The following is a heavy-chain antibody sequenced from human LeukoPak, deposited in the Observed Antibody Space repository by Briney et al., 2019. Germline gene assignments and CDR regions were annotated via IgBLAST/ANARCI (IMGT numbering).Heavy chain of an antibody. CDR1: GGTFSSYA. Sequence: SVKVSCMASGGTFSSYAISWVRQAPGQGLEWMGGIIPIFGTANYAQKFQGRVTITADESTSTAYMELSSLRSEDTAVYYCARGLEYSSSSSGYYFDYWGQGTLVTVSS. J-gene: IGHJ4*02. D-gene: IGHD6-6*01. CDR3: ARGLEYSSSSSGYYFDY. CDR2: IIPIFGTA. V-gene: IGHV1-69*01.